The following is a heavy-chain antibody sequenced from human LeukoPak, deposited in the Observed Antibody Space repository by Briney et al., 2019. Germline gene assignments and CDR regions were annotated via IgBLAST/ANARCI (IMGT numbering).Heavy chain of an antibody. D-gene: IGHD5-18*01. V-gene: IGHV3-21*01. CDR2: ISSSSSYI. Sequence: GGSLRLSCAASGFTLSSYSMNWVRQAPGKGLEWVSSISSSSSYIYYADSVKGRFTISRDNAKNSLYLQMNSLRAEDTAVYYCARDGYSYGYRAFDIWAQGTMVTVSS. CDR1: GFTLSSYS. CDR3: ARDGYSYGYRAFDI. J-gene: IGHJ3*02.